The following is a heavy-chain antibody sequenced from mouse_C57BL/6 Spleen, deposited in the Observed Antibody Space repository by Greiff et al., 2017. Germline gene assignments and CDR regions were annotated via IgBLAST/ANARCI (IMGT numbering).Heavy chain of an antibody. CDR1: GFSLTSYG. Sequence: QVQLKESGPGLVQPSQSLSITCTVSGFSLTSYGVHWVRQSPGKGLEWLGVIWSGGSTDYNAAFISRLSISKDNSKSQVFFKMNSLQADDTAIYYCARYYYGSSYDYWYFDVWGTGTTVTVSS. V-gene: IGHV2-2*01. D-gene: IGHD1-1*01. J-gene: IGHJ1*03. CDR2: IWSGGST. CDR3: ARYYYGSSYDYWYFDV.